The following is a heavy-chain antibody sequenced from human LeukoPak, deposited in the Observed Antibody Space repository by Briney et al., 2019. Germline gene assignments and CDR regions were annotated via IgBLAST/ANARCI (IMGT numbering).Heavy chain of an antibody. V-gene: IGHV3-23*01. Sequence: GGSLRLSCAASGFTFSSYAMSWVRQAPGKGLEWVSAISGSGGSTYYADSVKGRFTISRDNSKNTLYLQMNSLRAEDTAVYYCAKERIAVAGTKEGYYYYYYGKDVWGQGTTVTVSS. D-gene: IGHD6-19*01. CDR1: GFTFSSYA. J-gene: IGHJ6*02. CDR2: ISGSGGST. CDR3: AKERIAVAGTKEGYYYYYYGKDV.